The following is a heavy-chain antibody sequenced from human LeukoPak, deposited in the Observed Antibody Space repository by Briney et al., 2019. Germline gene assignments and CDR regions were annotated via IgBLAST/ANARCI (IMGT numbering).Heavy chain of an antibody. J-gene: IGHJ3*01. V-gene: IGHV3-7*01. Sequence: GGSLRLSCAASGFTFSNYWMGWVRQAPGKGLEWVGNIKQDGSEKYYVDSVKGRFTISRDNAKNSVYLQMNSLTADDTATYYCARSQLPPQDVFDVWGQGTMVTVSS. CDR2: IKQDGSEK. CDR3: ARSQLPPQDVFDV. D-gene: IGHD2-2*01. CDR1: GFTFSNYW.